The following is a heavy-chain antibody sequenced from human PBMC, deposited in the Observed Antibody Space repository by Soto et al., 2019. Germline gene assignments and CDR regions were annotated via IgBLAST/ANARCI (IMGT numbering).Heavy chain of an antibody. J-gene: IGHJ4*02. D-gene: IGHD6-6*01. CDR3: ARDDTRYSSSSPHFDY. CDR2: IWYDGSNK. V-gene: IGHV3-33*01. CDR1: GFTFSSYG. Sequence: GGSLRLSCAASGFTFSSYGMHWVRQAPGKGLEWVAVIWYDGSNKYYADSVKGRFTISRDNSKNTLYLQMNSLRAEDTAVYYCARDDTRYSSSSPHFDYWGQGTLVTVSS.